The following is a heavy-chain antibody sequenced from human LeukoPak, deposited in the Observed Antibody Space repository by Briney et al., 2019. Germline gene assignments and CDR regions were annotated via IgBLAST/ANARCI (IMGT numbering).Heavy chain of an antibody. CDR1: GFTFSDHA. Sequence: GALRLSCAASGFTFSDHAMIWVRRAPGKGLEWVSGISASGGSAFYTDSVKGRFIIHRENSANTVYLQMNSLRAEDTAVYYCARDETYYYDSSEYWGQGTLVTVSS. D-gene: IGHD3-22*01. V-gene: IGHV3-23*01. CDR2: ISASGGSA. CDR3: ARDETYYYDSSEY. J-gene: IGHJ4*02.